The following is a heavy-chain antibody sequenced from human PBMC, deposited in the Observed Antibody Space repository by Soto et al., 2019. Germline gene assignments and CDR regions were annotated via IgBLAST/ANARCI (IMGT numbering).Heavy chain of an antibody. CDR2: IYYSGST. CDR1: RGSISSGGYY. Sequence: PSETLYLTCTVSRGSISSGGYYWSWIRQHPGRGLEWIGYIYYSGSTYYNPSLKSRVIFSVDTSQNQFSLKLNSVTAADTAIYYCARMAERGLQLAGDFDYWGPGTLVTVSS. D-gene: IGHD4-4*01. CDR3: ARMAERGLQLAGDFDY. V-gene: IGHV4-31*03. J-gene: IGHJ4*02.